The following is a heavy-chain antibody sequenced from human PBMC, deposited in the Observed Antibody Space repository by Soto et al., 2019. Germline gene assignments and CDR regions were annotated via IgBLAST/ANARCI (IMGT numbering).Heavy chain of an antibody. CDR3: ASGCRDGGCWLVT. CDR2: ISVSGSPT. D-gene: IGHD2-15*01. V-gene: IGHV3-48*02. Sequence: EVLLVESGGGLVQPGGSLRLSCATSGFSFRGYNMDWVRQAPGKGLEWVSHISVSGSPTYYADSVKGRFTVSRDDAKTSLYLKMSILRDDDTAVYFCASGCRDGGCWLVTWSQGTLVTVSS. CDR1: GFSFRGYN. J-gene: IGHJ5*02.